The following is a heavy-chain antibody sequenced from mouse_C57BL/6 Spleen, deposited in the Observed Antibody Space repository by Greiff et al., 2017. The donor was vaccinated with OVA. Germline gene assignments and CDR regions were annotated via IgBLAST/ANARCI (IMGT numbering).Heavy chain of an antibody. Sequence: VQLQQSGPELVKPGASVKISCKASGYAFSSSWMNWVKQRPGKGLEWIGRIYPGDGDTNYNGKFKGKATLTADKSSSTAYMQLSSLTSEDSAVYFCATLYYGSSGRDYWGQGTTLTVSS. D-gene: IGHD1-1*01. CDR3: ATLYYGSSGRDY. V-gene: IGHV1-82*01. CDR1: GYAFSSSW. J-gene: IGHJ2*01. CDR2: IYPGDGDT.